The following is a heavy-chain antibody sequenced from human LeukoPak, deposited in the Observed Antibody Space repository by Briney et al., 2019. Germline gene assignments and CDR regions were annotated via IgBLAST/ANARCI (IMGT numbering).Heavy chain of an antibody. CDR2: IIPIFGTA. Sequence: SVKVSCKASGGTFSSYAISWVRQAPGQGLEWMGGIIPIFGTANYAQKFQGRVTITADESTSTAYMELSSLRSEDTAVYYCATIPEGSYYYDSSGHTDYWGQGTLVTVSS. V-gene: IGHV1-69*01. J-gene: IGHJ4*02. CDR1: GGTFSSYA. D-gene: IGHD3-22*01. CDR3: ATIPEGSYYYDSSGHTDY.